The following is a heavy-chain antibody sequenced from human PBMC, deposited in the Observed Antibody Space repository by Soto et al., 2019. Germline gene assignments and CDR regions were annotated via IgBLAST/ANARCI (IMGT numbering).Heavy chain of an antibody. CDR1: GGTFSSYA. Sequence: QVQLVQSGAEVKKPGSSVKVSCKASGGTFSSYAISWVRQAPGQGLEWMGGIIPIFGTANYAKKFQGRVNITADKSTSTAYMELSSLRSEDTAVYYCAREDGNYDSSGYYPLGCYFDLWGRGTLVTVSS. CDR3: AREDGNYDSSGYYPLGCYFDL. J-gene: IGHJ2*01. V-gene: IGHV1-69*06. CDR2: IIPIFGTA. D-gene: IGHD3-22*01.